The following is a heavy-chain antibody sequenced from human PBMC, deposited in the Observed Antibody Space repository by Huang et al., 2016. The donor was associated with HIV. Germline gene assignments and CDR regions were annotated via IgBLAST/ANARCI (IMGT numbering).Heavy chain of an antibody. J-gene: IGHJ4*02. CDR1: GCTFRSYW. CDR2: INLDGSER. CDR3: ARGFQAKPGDY. V-gene: IGHV3-7*01. Sequence: EVHLVESGGGLVRPGRSLRLSCAASGCTFRSYWMNWVGQAPGRGLEWVANINLDGSERFYVDSVRGRFTISRDNANNSVSLQLNSLKAEDTGVYYCARGFQAKPGDYWGQGTLVTVSS.